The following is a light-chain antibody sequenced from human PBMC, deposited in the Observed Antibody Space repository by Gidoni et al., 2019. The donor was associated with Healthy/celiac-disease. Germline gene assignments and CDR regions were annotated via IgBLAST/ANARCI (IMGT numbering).Light chain of an antibody. CDR1: QSVLYSSNNKNY. CDR3: QQYYSTPPA. CDR2: WAS. J-gene: IGKJ1*01. Sequence: DIVLTQSPDPLAVSLAERATITCKSSQSVLYSSNNKNYVAWYQQKPGQPPKLLIYWASPRESGVPDRFSGSGSGTEFTLTISSLQAEDGAVYYCQQYYSTPPAFXQXTKVEIK. V-gene: IGKV4-1*01.